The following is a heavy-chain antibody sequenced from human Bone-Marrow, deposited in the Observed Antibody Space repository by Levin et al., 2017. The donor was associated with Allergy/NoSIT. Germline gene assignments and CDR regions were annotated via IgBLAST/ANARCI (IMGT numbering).Heavy chain of an antibody. D-gene: IGHD3-16*01. J-gene: IGHJ4*02. V-gene: IGHV3-48*01. CDR2: ISSTSTTI. Sequence: QAGGSLRLSCAASGFTFSSYSMNWVRQAPGKGLEWFSYISSTSTTIYYTDSVKGRFTISRDNAKNSLYLQMNSLRVEDTAVYFCATLVMSRSEIFDYWGQGTLVTVSS. CDR1: GFTFSSYS. CDR3: ATLVMSRSEIFDY.